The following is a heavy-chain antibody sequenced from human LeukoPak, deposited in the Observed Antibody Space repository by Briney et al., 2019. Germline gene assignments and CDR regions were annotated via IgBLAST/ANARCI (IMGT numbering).Heavy chain of an antibody. V-gene: IGHV3-11*01. Sequence: GGSLRLSCAASGFTFSDYYMSWIRQAPGKGLEWVSYISSSGSTIYYADSVKGRFTISRDNAKNSLYLQMNSLRAEDTAVYYCAREGFLVGSGSYYKRGTYWGQGTLVTVSS. D-gene: IGHD3-10*01. CDR2: ISSSGSTI. J-gene: IGHJ4*02. CDR1: GFTFSDYY. CDR3: AREGFLVGSGSYYKRGTY.